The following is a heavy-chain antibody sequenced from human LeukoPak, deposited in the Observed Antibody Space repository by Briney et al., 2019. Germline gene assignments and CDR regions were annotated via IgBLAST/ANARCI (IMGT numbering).Heavy chain of an antibody. J-gene: IGHJ4*02. Sequence: GGSLRLSCAASGFTFSDYYMSWIRQAPGKGLEWVSFISGSGSNTKYADSVKGRFTISRDNAKDSLYLQLNSLRAEDTAIYYCARDLMAVAGTGFDYWGQGALVTVSS. CDR3: ARDLMAVAGTGFDY. CDR1: GFTFSDYY. CDR2: ISGSGSNT. V-gene: IGHV3-11*06. D-gene: IGHD6-19*01.